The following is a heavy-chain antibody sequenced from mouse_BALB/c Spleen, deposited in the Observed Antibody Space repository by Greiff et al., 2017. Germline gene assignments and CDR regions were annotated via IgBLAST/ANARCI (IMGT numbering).Heavy chain of an antibody. CDR2: IYPGGGYT. V-gene: IGHV1-63*02. D-gene: IGHD2-4*01. CDR1: GYTFTNYW. CDR3: ARSYDYDYAMDY. Sequence: VQLQQSGAELVRPGTSVKISCKASGYTFTNYWLGWVKQRPGHGLEWIGDIYPGGGYTNYNEKFKGKATLTADTSSSTAYMQLSSLTSEDSAVYFCARSYDYDYAMDYWGQGTSVTVSS. J-gene: IGHJ4*01.